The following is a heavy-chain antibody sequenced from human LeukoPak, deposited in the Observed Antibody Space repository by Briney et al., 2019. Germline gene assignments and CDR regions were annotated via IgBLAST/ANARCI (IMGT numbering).Heavy chain of an antibody. D-gene: IGHD3-16*01. CDR2: ITGNGYNT. J-gene: IGHJ4*02. CDR1: GFTFSRYS. V-gene: IGHV3-64*01. Sequence: GGALRLSCAASGFTFSRYSMHWVRQAPGKGLEYVSAITGNGYNTYHSHSVKGRFTISRDNSKNTLYLQMGSLRAEDMAVYYCARVGGDYFDYWGQGTLVTVSS. CDR3: ARVGGDYFDY.